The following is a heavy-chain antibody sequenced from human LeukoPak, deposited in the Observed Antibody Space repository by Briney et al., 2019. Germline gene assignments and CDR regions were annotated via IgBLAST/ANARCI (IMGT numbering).Heavy chain of an antibody. CDR1: GFSFSNYA. V-gene: IGHV3-30*02. CDR2: IQNDGSDK. Sequence: PGGSLRLSCAASGFSFSNYAMHWVRQAPGKGLEWVAFIQNDGSDKYYADSVKGRFTISRDNSKNSLYLQMNSLRAEDTAVYYCAKRDHWGQGTLVTVSS. J-gene: IGHJ4*02. CDR3: AKRDH.